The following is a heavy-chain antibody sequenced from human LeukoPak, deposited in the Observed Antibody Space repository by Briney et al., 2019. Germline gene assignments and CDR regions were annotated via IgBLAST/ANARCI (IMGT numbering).Heavy chain of an antibody. CDR2: IRFEGSEK. J-gene: IGHJ5*02. CDR1: GFTFSSYA. CDR3: AKDLVRDRWFGES. D-gene: IGHD3-10*01. V-gene: IGHV3-30*04. Sequence: PGRSLRLSCAASGFTFSSYAMHWVRQAPGKGLEWVAFIRFEGSEKFYADSVKGRFTISRDNSKNTLYLEMNSLRTEDTAVYHCAKDLVRDRWFGESWGQGTLVTVSS.